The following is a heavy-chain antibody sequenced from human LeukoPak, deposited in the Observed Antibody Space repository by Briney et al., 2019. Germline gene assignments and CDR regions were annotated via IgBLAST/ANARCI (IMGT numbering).Heavy chain of an antibody. J-gene: IGHJ6*02. D-gene: IGHD3-10*01. V-gene: IGHV4-4*07. Sequence: SETLSLTCTVSGGSISSYYWSWIRQPAGKGLEWIGRIYTSGSTNYNPSLKSRVTMSVDTSKNQFSLKLSSVTAADTAVYYCARGRVRGVEVYYYGMDVWGQGTTVTVSS. CDR2: IYTSGST. CDR1: GGSISSYY. CDR3: ARGRVRGVEVYYYGMDV.